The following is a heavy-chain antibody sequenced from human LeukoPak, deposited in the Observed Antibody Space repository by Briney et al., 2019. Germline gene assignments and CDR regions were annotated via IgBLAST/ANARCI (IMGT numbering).Heavy chain of an antibody. J-gene: IGHJ4*02. CDR3: ARGYCSGGSCYSDFDY. Sequence: GGSLRLSCAASGFTFSGYGMHWVRQAPGKGLEWVAFVRYDSSNKYYADSVKGRFTVSRDNSKNMLYLQMNSLRADDTAVYYCARGYCSGGSCYSDFDYWGQGTLVTVSS. V-gene: IGHV3-30*02. D-gene: IGHD2-15*01. CDR2: VRYDSSNK. CDR1: GFTFSGYG.